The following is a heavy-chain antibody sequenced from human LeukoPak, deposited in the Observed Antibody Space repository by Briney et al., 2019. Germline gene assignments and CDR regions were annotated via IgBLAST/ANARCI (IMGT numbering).Heavy chain of an antibody. Sequence: SETLSLTCTVSGGSISSYYWSWIRQPPGKGLEWIGYIYYSGSTNYNPSLKSRVTISVDTSKNQFSLKLSSVTAADTAVYYCARAATGYDSSGYYYDLFDYWGQGTLVTVSS. V-gene: IGHV4-59*08. CDR2: IYYSGST. CDR1: GGSISSYY. J-gene: IGHJ4*02. D-gene: IGHD3-22*01. CDR3: ARAATGYDSSGYYYDLFDY.